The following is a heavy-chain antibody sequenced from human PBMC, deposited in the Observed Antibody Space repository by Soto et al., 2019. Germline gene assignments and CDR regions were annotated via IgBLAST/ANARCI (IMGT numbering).Heavy chain of an antibody. V-gene: IGHV3-74*01. D-gene: IGHD7-27*01. CDR2: INYDGSGT. J-gene: IGHJ4*02. Sequence: EVQLVESGGGLVQPGGSLRLSCAASGFTLSNYWMHWVRQAPGKGLVWVSRINYDGSGTTYADSAKGRFTISRDSAKNIPFLQMNSLRADDTAVYYCARGNAWGFDYWGQGSLVTVSS. CDR1: GFTLSNYW. CDR3: ARGNAWGFDY.